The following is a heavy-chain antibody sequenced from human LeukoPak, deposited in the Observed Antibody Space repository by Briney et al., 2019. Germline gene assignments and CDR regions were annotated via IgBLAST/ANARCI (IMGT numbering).Heavy chain of an antibody. Sequence: SETLSLTCAVYGGSFSGYYWSWIRQPPGKGLEWIGEINHSGSTNYNPSLKSRVTISVDTSKNQFSLKLSSVTAADTAVYYCARDPQDSYYAYWGQGTLVTVSS. V-gene: IGHV4-34*01. CDR3: ARDPQDSYYAY. D-gene: IGHD3-10*01. CDR1: GGSFSGYY. CDR2: INHSGST. J-gene: IGHJ4*02.